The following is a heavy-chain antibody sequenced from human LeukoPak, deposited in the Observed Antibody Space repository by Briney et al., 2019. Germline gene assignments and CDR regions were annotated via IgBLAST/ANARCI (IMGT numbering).Heavy chain of an antibody. CDR3: ARDSDYDILTGQRGAFDI. CDR1: GGSISSYY. D-gene: IGHD3-9*01. CDR2: IYYSGST. V-gene: IGHV4-59*01. J-gene: IGHJ3*02. Sequence: SETLSLTCTVSGGSISSYYWSWIRQPPGKGLEWIGYIYYSGSTNYNPSLKSRVTISVDTSKNQFSLKLSSVTAADTAVYYCARDSDYDILTGQRGAFDIWGQGTMVTVSS.